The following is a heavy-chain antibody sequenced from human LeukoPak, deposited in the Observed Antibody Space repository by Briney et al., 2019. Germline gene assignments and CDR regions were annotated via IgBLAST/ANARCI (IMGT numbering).Heavy chain of an antibody. J-gene: IGHJ4*02. CDR2: IKEDGGEK. CDR1: GFTFSDSR. V-gene: IGHV3-7*03. Sequence: PGGSLRLSCAATGFTFSDSRMSWVRQAPGKGLEWVANIKEDGGEKYYVNSVKGRFTISRDNFKNSLYLQMNSLRAEDTAVYYCAKGGGYCSTSQCYGIHEFDRWGQGTLVTVSS. CDR3: AKGGGYCSTSQCYGIHEFDR. D-gene: IGHD2-2*01.